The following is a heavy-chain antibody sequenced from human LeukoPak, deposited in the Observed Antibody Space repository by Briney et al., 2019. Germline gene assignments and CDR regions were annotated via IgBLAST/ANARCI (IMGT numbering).Heavy chain of an antibody. CDR2: TYNRSKWYN. Sequence: QTLSLTCAISGDSPSSNSAAWNWIRHSPSRSPEWLVRTYNRSKWYNDYAVSVKSRITINPDTSKNQFSLQLNSVPPEDTAVYYCARVGGYCSSTSCYRAAFDIWGQGTMVIVSS. D-gene: IGHD2-2*02. J-gene: IGHJ3*02. CDR1: GDSPSSNSAA. CDR3: ARVGGYCSSTSCYRAAFDI. V-gene: IGHV6-1*01.